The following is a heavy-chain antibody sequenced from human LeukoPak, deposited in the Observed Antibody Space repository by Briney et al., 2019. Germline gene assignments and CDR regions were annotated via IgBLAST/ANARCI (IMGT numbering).Heavy chain of an antibody. CDR1: GFTFSTYV. Sequence: PGGSLRLSCAASGFTFSTYVMTWVRQAPGKGLEWVSAILGSGGGTYYTDSVKGRFTTSRDNSKNTLYLQMNSLRAEDTAVYYCATTPGAYYYYHMDVWGQGTTVTVSS. J-gene: IGHJ6*02. V-gene: IGHV3-23*01. CDR2: ILGSGGGT. D-gene: IGHD3-10*01. CDR3: ATTPGAYYYYHMDV.